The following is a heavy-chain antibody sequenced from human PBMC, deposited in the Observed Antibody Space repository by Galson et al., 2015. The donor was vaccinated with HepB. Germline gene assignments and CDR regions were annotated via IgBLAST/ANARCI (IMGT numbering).Heavy chain of an antibody. CDR1: GFTFSSYA. Sequence: SLRLSCAASGFTFSSYAMSWVRQAPGKGLEWVSAISGSGGSTYYADSVKGRFTISRDNSKNTLYLQMNSLRAEDTAVYYCAKWGEPGMGQLPDWGQGTLVTVSS. D-gene: IGHD2-2*01. CDR3: AKWGEPGMGQLPD. J-gene: IGHJ4*02. CDR2: ISGSGGST. V-gene: IGHV3-23*01.